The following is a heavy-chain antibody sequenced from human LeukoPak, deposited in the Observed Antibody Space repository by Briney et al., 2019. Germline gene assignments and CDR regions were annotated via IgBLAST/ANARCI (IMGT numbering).Heavy chain of an antibody. D-gene: IGHD6-19*01. CDR2: ISSSSSYI. CDR3: ARDQISGWYRLFDY. Sequence: PGGSLRLSCAASGFTFSSYSMNWVRQAPGKGLEWVSSISSSSSYIYYADSVKGRLTISRDNAKNSLYLQMNSLRAEDTAVYYCARDQISGWYRLFDYWGQGTLVTVSS. V-gene: IGHV3-21*01. CDR1: GFTFSSYS. J-gene: IGHJ4*02.